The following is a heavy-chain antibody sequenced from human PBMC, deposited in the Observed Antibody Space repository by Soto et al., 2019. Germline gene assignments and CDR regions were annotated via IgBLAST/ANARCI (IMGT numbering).Heavy chain of an antibody. CDR2: MNPNSGNT. Sequence: ASVKVSCKASGYTFTSYDINWVRQATGQGLEWMGWMNPNSGNTGYAQKFQGRVTMTRNTSISTAYMELSSLRSEDTAVYYCSRAAVEVLDSYYYYGMDVWGQGTTVTVSS. CDR1: GYTFTSYD. V-gene: IGHV1-8*01. CDR3: SRAAVEVLDSYYYYGMDV. J-gene: IGHJ6*02. D-gene: IGHD2-8*02.